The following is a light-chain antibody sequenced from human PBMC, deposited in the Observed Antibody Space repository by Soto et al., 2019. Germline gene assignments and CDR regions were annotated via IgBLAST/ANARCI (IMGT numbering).Light chain of an antibody. CDR1: SSDVGSYNL. CDR3: CSYAGSSTLEV. Sequence: QSALTQPASVSGSPGQSITISCTGTSSDVGSYNLVSWYQQHPGKAPKLMIYEGSKRPSGVSNRFSGSKSGNTASLTISGLQAEDEADYYCCSYAGSSTLEVFGGGTKSPS. J-gene: IGLJ2*01. CDR2: EGS. V-gene: IGLV2-23*01.